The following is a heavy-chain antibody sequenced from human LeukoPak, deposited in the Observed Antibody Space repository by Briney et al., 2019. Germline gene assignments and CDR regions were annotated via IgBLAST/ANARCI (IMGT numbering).Heavy chain of an antibody. D-gene: IGHD6-19*01. Sequence: SETLSLTCAVYGGSFSGYYWSWIRQPPGEGLEWIGEIHHSGSTNNNPSLKSRVTISVDTSKNQFSLKLSSVTAADTAVYYCVSMYSSGWYNGYDYWGQGTLVTVSS. J-gene: IGHJ4*02. CDR1: GGSFSGYY. V-gene: IGHV4-34*01. CDR3: VSMYSSGWYNGYDY. CDR2: IHHSGST.